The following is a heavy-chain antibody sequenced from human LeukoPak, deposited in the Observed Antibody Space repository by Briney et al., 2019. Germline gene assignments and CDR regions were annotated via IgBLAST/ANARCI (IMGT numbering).Heavy chain of an antibody. J-gene: IGHJ3*02. D-gene: IGHD1-26*01. CDR2: ISAYNGNT. CDR1: GYTFTSYG. Sequence: ASVKVSCKASGYTFTSYGISWVRQAPGQGLEWMGWISAYNGNTNYAQKLQGRVTMTTDTSTSTANMELRSLRSDDTAVYYCAIVSGGSFISEDDAFDIWGQGTMVTVSS. V-gene: IGHV1-18*01. CDR3: AIVSGGSFISEDDAFDI.